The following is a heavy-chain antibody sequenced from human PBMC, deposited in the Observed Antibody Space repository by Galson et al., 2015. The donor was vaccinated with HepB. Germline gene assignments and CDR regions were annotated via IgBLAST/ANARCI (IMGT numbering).Heavy chain of an antibody. D-gene: IGHD6-25*01. CDR2: IGGSGTT. V-gene: IGHV3-69-1*01. J-gene: IGHJ6*02. CDR1: GFTFSDYY. Sequence: SLRLSCEASGFTFSDYYMSWIRQAPGRGLEWVSVIGGSGTTFYADSVKGRFTISRDSSKNTLYLQMNSLPADDTAVYYWGKALRPAAIRYYGMDVWGQGTTVTVSS. CDR3: GKALRPAAIRYYGMDV.